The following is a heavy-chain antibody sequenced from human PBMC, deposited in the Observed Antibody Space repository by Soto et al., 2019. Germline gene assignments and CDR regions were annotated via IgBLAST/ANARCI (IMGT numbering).Heavy chain of an antibody. J-gene: IGHJ4*02. CDR2: IYYSGST. Sequence: SETLSLTCTVSGGSISSYYWSWIRQPPGKGLEWIGYIYYSGSTNYNPSLKSRVTISVDTSKNQFSLKLSSVTAADTAVYYCARVTYSNYVDYWGQGTLVTVSS. CDR3: ARVTYSNYVDY. CDR1: GGSISSYY. D-gene: IGHD4-4*01. V-gene: IGHV4-59*01.